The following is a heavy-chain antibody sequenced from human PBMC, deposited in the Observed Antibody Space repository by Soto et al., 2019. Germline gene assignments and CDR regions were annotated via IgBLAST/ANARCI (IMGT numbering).Heavy chain of an antibody. CDR2: IIPIFVTA. J-gene: IGHJ4*02. CDR1: GGTFSSYA. V-gene: IGHV1-69*13. D-gene: IGHD5-12*01. CDR3: ARALGTGYGIFDY. Sequence: GSSVKVSCKASGGTFSSYAISWVRQAPGQGLEWMGVIIPIFVTANYAQKFQGRVTITADESTSTAYMEMSSLRSEDTAVYYCARALGTGYGIFDYWGQGTLVTVSS.